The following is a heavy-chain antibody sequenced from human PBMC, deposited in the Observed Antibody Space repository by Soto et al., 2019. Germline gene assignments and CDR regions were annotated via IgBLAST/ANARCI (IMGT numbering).Heavy chain of an antibody. Sequence: SETLSLTCTVSGGSFSGYYWSWIRQPAGKGLEWIGRIYTTGSTNYNPSLKSRVTMSVDTSKNQFSLKLRSLTAADTAVYYCARAKGGSTLAFDVWVQGAMVTV. V-gene: IGHV4-4*07. CDR2: IYTTGST. CDR3: ARAKGGSTLAFDV. J-gene: IGHJ3*01. CDR1: GGSFSGYY. D-gene: IGHD1-26*01.